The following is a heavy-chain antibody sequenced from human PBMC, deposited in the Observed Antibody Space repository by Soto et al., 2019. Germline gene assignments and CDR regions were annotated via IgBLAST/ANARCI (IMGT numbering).Heavy chain of an antibody. Sequence: SETLSLTCTVSGGSISSYYWSWIRQPPGVALEWIGEINHLGSINYNPSLKSRVTMSVDTSKNQFSLTLNSVTAADTATYYCARGGISHWAYFYYMDVWDRGTTVTVSS. CDR3: ARGGISHWAYFYYMDV. J-gene: IGHJ6*03. CDR1: GGSISSYY. D-gene: IGHD2-21*01. V-gene: IGHV4-34*01. CDR2: INHLGSI.